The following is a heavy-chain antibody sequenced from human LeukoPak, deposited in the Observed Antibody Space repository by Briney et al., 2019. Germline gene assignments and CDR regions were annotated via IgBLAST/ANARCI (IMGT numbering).Heavy chain of an antibody. Sequence: TGGSLRLSCAASGFTFSSYGMHWVRQAPGKGLEWVAFIRYDGSNKYYADSVKGRFTISRDNSKNTLYLQMNSLRAEDTAVYYCTTRGITMIVVVQSRPFDYWGQGTLVTVS. J-gene: IGHJ4*02. CDR3: TTRGITMIVVVQSRPFDY. D-gene: IGHD3-22*01. CDR1: GFTFSSYG. CDR2: IRYDGSNK. V-gene: IGHV3-30*02.